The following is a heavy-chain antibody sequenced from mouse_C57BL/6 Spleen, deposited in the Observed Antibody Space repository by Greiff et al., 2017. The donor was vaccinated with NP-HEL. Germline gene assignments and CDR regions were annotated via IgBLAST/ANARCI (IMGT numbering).Heavy chain of an antibody. J-gene: IGHJ4*01. CDR2: IDPSDSET. CDR3: ARSRYYYGSNYYAMDY. D-gene: IGHD1-1*01. CDR1: GYTFTSYW. Sequence: QVQLQQSGAELVRPGSSVKLSCKASGYTFTSYWMHWVKQRPIQGLEWIGNIDPSDSETHYNQKFKDKATLTVDKSSSTAYMQLSSLTSEDSAVYYCARSRYYYGSNYYAMDYWGQGTSVTVSS. V-gene: IGHV1-52*01.